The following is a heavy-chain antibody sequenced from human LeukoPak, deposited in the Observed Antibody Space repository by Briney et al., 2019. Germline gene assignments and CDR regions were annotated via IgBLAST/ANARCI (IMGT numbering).Heavy chain of an antibody. CDR2: IIPIFGTA. J-gene: IGHJ4*02. Sequence: SVKVSCKASGGTFSSYAISWVRQAPGQGLEWMGGIIPIFGTANYAQKSQGRVTITTDESTSTAYMELSSLRSEDTAVYYCARGGSAWLLLGYFDYWGQGTLVTVSS. D-gene: IGHD3-22*01. CDR1: GGTFSSYA. CDR3: ARGGSAWLLLGYFDY. V-gene: IGHV1-69*05.